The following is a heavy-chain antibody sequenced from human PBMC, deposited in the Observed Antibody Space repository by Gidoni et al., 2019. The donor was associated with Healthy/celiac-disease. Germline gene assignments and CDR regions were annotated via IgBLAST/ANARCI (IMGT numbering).Heavy chain of an antibody. D-gene: IGHD3-9*01. CDR1: GSSLSTSGVA. CDR2: IYWDDDK. Sequence: QITLTESGPTLVKPTQHLTLTCTFSGSSLSTSGVAVCWIRQPHGKALEWLALIYWDDDKRYSPSLKSRLNITKDTSKNQVVHTRTNMDPVDTATYYCAHQILTGYLLFDYWGQGTLVTVSS. CDR3: AHQILTGYLLFDY. V-gene: IGHV2-5*02. J-gene: IGHJ4*02.